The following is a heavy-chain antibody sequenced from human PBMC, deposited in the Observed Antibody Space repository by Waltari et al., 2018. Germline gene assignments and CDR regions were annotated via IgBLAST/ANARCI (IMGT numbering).Heavy chain of an antibody. CDR2: IRYDGSNK. CDR1: GYTFTGYY. CDR3: AKDAGDSTIDY. Sequence: QVQLVQSGAEVKKPGASVKVSCKASGYTFTGYYMHWVRQAPGQGLEWVAFIRYDGSNKYYADSVKGRFTISRDNSKNTLYLQMNSLRAEDTAVYYCAKDAGDSTIDYWGQGTLVTVSS. J-gene: IGHJ4*02. V-gene: IGHV3-30*02. D-gene: IGHD2-21*02.